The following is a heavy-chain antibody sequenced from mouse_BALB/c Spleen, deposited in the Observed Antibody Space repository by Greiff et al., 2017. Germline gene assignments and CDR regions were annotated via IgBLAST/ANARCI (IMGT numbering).Heavy chain of an antibody. Sequence: QVQLKQSGAELVKPGASVKLSCKASGYTFTSYYMYWVKQRPGQGLEWIGEINPSNGGTNFNEKFKSKATLTVDKSSSTAYMQLSSLTSEDSAVYYCTRRWEMDYWGQGTSVTVSS. CDR1: GYTFTSYY. CDR3: TRRWEMDY. CDR2: INPSNGGT. V-gene: IGHV1S81*02. J-gene: IGHJ4*01. D-gene: IGHD2-3*01.